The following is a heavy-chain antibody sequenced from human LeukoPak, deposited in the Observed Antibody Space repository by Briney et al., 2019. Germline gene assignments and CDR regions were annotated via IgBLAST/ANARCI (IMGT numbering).Heavy chain of an antibody. CDR1: GYSFTNYW. CDR2: IDPSDSYT. D-gene: IGHD3-3*01. CDR3: ARRDRSGYYSDY. Sequence: ASLKISCKGSGYSFTNYWINWVRQMPGKGLEWMGRIDPSDSYTSYTPSFQGHVTISADKSISTAYLQWSSLKASDTAMYYCARRDRSGYYSDYWGQGTLVTVSS. V-gene: IGHV5-10-1*01. J-gene: IGHJ4*02.